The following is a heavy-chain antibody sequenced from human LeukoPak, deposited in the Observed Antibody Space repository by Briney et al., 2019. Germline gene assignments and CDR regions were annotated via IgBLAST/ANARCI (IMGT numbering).Heavy chain of an antibody. J-gene: IGHJ6*03. CDR2: ISGSGGST. D-gene: IGHD3-10*01. Sequence: GGSLRLSCAASGFTFSSYGMSWVRQAPGKGLEWVSAISGSGGSTYYADSVKGRFTISRDNSKNTLYLQMNSLRAEDTAVYYCAREVGEYYYGSGSYVSYYYYMDVWGKGTTVTISS. CDR1: GFTFSSYG. V-gene: IGHV3-23*01. CDR3: AREVGEYYYGSGSYVSYYYYMDV.